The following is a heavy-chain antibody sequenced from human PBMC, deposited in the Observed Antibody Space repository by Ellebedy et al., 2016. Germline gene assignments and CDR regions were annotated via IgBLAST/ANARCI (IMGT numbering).Heavy chain of an antibody. Sequence: GGSLRLSXAVSGFTFSSYWIHWVRQVPGMGLVWVSRINGDGSSTSYADSVKGRFTISRDNSRNTLFLQMNSLRAEDTAVYYCAKADVGSFDSSGNFRTNFYYGMDVWGQGTTVTVSS. J-gene: IGHJ6*02. CDR2: INGDGSST. V-gene: IGHV3-74*01. D-gene: IGHD3-22*01. CDR3: AKADVGSFDSSGNFRTNFYYGMDV. CDR1: GFTFSSYW.